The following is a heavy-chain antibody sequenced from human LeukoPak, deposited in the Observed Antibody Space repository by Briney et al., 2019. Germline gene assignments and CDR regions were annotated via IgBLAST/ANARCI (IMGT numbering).Heavy chain of an antibody. V-gene: IGHV4-61*01. J-gene: IGHJ4*02. CDR2: IYYSGST. CDR3: ARALGYCSSTSCYSIDY. D-gene: IGHD2-2*01. CDR1: GGSVSSGSYY. Sequence: PSETLSLTCTVSGGSVSSGSYYWSWIRQPPGKGLEWIGYIYYSGSTNYNPSLKSRVTISVDTFKNQFSLKLSSVTAADTAVYYCARALGYCSSTSCYSIDYWGQGTLVTVSS.